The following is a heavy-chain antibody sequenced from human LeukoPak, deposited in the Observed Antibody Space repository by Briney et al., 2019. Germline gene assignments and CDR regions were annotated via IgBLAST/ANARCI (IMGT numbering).Heavy chain of an antibody. Sequence: GRSLRLSCAASGFTFSSYGMHWVRQAPGKGLEWVSAISGSGGSTYYADSVKGRFTISRDNSKNTLYLQMNSLRAEDTAVYYCATRYYYGSGTPPWGQGTLVTVSS. J-gene: IGHJ5*02. CDR1: GFTFSSYG. CDR2: ISGSGGST. CDR3: ATRYYYGSGTPP. V-gene: IGHV3-23*01. D-gene: IGHD3-10*01.